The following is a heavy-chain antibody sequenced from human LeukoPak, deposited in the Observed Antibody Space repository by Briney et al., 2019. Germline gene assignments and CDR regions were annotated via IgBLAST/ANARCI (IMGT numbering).Heavy chain of an antibody. J-gene: IGHJ5*02. CDR3: ARGGYLSAVIDWFDP. D-gene: IGHD3-16*02. CDR2: IIPVFGTA. Sequence: SVKVSCKASGGTFSSYAISWVRQAPGQGLEWMGGIIPVFGTANYAQKFQGRVTITADESTSTAYMELSSLRSEDTAVYYCARGGYLSAVIDWFDPWGQGTLVTVSS. CDR1: GGTFSSYA. V-gene: IGHV1-69*13.